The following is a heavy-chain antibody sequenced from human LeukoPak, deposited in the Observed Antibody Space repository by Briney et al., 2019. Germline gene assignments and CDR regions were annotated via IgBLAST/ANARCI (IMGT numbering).Heavy chain of an antibody. Sequence: ASVKVSCKASGYTFTSYYMHWVRRAPGQGLEWMGIINPSGGSTSYAQKFQGRVTMTRDMSTSTVYMELSSLRSEDTAVYYCARDLDPSAPHFSWFDPWGQGTLVTVSS. CDR3: ARDLDPSAPHFSWFDP. V-gene: IGHV1-46*01. CDR2: INPSGGST. J-gene: IGHJ5*02. CDR1: GYTFTSYY. D-gene: IGHD1-1*01.